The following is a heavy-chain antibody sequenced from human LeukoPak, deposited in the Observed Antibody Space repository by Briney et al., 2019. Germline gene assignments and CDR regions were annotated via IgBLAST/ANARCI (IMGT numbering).Heavy chain of an antibody. Sequence: PGGSLRLSCAASGFTFSDYYMGWIRQAPGKGLEWVSYITSSGSSIYSADSVKGRFTISRDNAKNSLYLQMNSLRAEDTAIYFCAKGSGSGWYARQFDYWGQGTLVTVSS. CDR2: ITSSGSSI. D-gene: IGHD6-19*01. CDR3: AKGSGSGWYARQFDY. CDR1: GFTFSDYY. V-gene: IGHV3-11*01. J-gene: IGHJ4*02.